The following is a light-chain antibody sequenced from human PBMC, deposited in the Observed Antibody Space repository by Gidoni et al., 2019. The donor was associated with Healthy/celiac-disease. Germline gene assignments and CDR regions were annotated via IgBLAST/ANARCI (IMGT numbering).Light chain of an antibody. J-gene: IGKJ4*01. V-gene: IGKV2-28*01. CDR1: QSLLHSNGYNY. Sequence: DSVMTESPRSLPVTPGEPASISCRSSQSLLHSNGYNYLDWYLQKPGQSPQLLIYLGSNRASGVPDRFSGSGSGTDFTLKISRVEAEDVGVYYCMQALQTPLTFGGGTKVEIK. CDR2: LGS. CDR3: MQALQTPLT.